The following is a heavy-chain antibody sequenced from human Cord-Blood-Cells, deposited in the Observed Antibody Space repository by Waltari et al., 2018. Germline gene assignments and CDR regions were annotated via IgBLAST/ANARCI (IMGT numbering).Heavy chain of an antibody. D-gene: IGHD3-22*01. CDR3: ASTREYYYDSSGYYNAFDI. CDR2: IYYSGST. Sequence: QLQLQESGPGLVKPSETLSLTCTVSGGSISSSSYYWGWIRQPPGKGLEWIGSIYYSGSTYYNPSLKSRVTISVDTSKNQFSLKLISVTAADTAVYYCASTREYYYDSSGYYNAFDIWGQGTMVTVSS. V-gene: IGHV4-39*01. CDR1: GGSISSSSYY. J-gene: IGHJ3*02.